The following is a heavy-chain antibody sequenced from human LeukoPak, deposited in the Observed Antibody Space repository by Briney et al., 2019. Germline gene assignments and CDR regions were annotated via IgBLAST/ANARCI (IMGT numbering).Heavy chain of an antibody. V-gene: IGHV4-59*08. D-gene: IGHD1-20*01. CDR2: VYYSGSS. CDR3: ARHLTGSINSFDT. Sequence: SETLSLTCTVSGGSLSLHYWTWIRQSPGQGLEWIGSVYYSGSSNYNPSLKSRVTILVDRSMSQLSLKLTSVTAADTAMYYCARHLTGSINSFDTWGQGALVTVSS. J-gene: IGHJ5*02. CDR1: GGSLSLHY.